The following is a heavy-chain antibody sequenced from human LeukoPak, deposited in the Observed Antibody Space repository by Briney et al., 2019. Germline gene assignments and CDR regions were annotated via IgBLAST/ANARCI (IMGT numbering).Heavy chain of an antibody. Sequence: PSETLSLTCTVSGGSISSSSYYWGWIRQPPGKGLEWIGSIYYSGSTYYNPSLKSRVTISVDTSKNQFSLKLSSVTAADTAVYYCARDLTALLYYDFWSGYPDAAFDIWGQGTMVTVSS. CDR2: IYYSGST. CDR3: ARDLTALLYYDFWSGYPDAAFDI. CDR1: GGSISSSSYY. D-gene: IGHD3-3*01. V-gene: IGHV4-39*07. J-gene: IGHJ3*02.